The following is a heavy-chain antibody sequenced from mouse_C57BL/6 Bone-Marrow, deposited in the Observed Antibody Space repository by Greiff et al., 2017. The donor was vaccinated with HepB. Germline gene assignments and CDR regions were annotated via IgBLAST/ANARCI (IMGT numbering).Heavy chain of an antibody. CDR1: GFSLTSYG. CDR2: IWSGGST. CDR3: ARKNYGSSWAMDY. V-gene: IGHV2-2*01. D-gene: IGHD1-1*01. J-gene: IGHJ4*01. Sequence: VKLMESGPGLVQPTQSLSITCTVSGFSLTSYGVHWVRQSPGKGLEWLGVIWSGGSTDYNAAFISRLSISKDNSKSQVFFKMNSLQADDTAIYYCARKNYGSSWAMDYWGQGTSVTVSS.